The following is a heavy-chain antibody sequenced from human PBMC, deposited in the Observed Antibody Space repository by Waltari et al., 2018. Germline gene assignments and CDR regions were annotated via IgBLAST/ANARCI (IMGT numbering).Heavy chain of an antibody. D-gene: IGHD1-7*01. Sequence: QLQLQESGPGLVKPSETLSLSCTVFGDSINSTSYYWGWVRQPPGKGLEWVGSIYSSGRTYYHPSLESRLTISLDTSKNHYSPRLSSVSAADTAVYYCATRLVAAGTNFDYWGQGSLVTVSS. J-gene: IGHJ4*02. CDR3: ATRLVAAGTNFDY. CDR2: IYSSGRT. CDR1: GDSINSTSYY. V-gene: IGHV4-39*02.